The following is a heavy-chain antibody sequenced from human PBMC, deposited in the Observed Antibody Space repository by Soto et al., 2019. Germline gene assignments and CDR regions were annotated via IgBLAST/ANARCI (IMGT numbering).Heavy chain of an antibody. CDR3: ARHERPAALDYYYGMDV. V-gene: IGHV1-18*01. CDR2: ISAYNGNT. CDR1: GYTFTSYG. Sequence: QVQLVQSGAEVKKPGASVKVSCKASGYTFTSYGISWVRQAPGQGLEWMGWISAYNGNTNYAQKVKGRVTMTTDTSTSTAYMQLRSLRSDDTAVYYCARHERPAALDYYYGMDVWGQGTTVTVSS. J-gene: IGHJ6*02. D-gene: IGHD2-2*01.